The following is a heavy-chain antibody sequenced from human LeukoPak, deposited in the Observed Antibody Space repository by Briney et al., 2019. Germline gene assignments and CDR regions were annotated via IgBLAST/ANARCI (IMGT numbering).Heavy chain of an antibody. CDR1: GFTFSSYG. CDR3: ASPIVGTIDY. Sequence: GGSLRLSCAASGFTFSSYGMHWVRQAPGKGLEWVAVISYDGSNKYYADSVKGRFTISRDNSKNTLYLQMNSLRAEDTAVYYCASPIVGTIDYWGQGTLVTVSS. CDR2: ISYDGSNK. D-gene: IGHD3-22*01. V-gene: IGHV3-30*03. J-gene: IGHJ4*02.